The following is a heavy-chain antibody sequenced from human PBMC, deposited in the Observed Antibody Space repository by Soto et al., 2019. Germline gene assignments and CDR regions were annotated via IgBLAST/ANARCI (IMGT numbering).Heavy chain of an antibody. V-gene: IGHV1-18*01. CDR1: GYSFITYG. Sequence: QVQLVQSGAEVKKPGASVKVSCKASGYSFITYGISWVRQAPGQGLEWMGWISVNNGNTNYAQKFQGRVTMTTDTSTSTAYMEVRSLRSNDTAVYYCVRSLTDMQRLVLGYWGQGTLVIVSS. J-gene: IGHJ4*02. D-gene: IGHD6-13*01. CDR2: ISVNNGNT. CDR3: VRSLTDMQRLVLGY.